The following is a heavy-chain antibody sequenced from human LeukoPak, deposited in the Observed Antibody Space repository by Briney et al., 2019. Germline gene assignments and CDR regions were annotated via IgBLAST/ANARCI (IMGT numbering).Heavy chain of an antibody. Sequence: GGSLRLSCAASGFTFSSYSMNWVRQAPGKGLEWVSSISSSSSYIYYSDSVKGRFTISRDNAKISLYLQMNSLRAEDTAVYYCARGGYCSSASCHLLNYWGQGTLVTVSS. CDR3: ARGGYCSSASCHLLNY. CDR2: ISSSSSYI. V-gene: IGHV3-21*01. CDR1: GFTFSSYS. D-gene: IGHD2-2*01. J-gene: IGHJ4*02.